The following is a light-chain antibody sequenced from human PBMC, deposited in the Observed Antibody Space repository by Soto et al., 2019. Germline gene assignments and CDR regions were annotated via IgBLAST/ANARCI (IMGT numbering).Light chain of an antibody. Sequence: DIQMTQSPSTLSGSVGDRVTMTFRASQTISSWLAWYQQKKGKAPKLLIYKASTLKSGVPSRFSGSRYGTEFNLTISSLQTDDFATYYCQHYNSYSEAFGQGTKVDIK. J-gene: IGKJ1*01. V-gene: IGKV1-5*03. CDR2: KAS. CDR1: QTISSW. CDR3: QHYNSYSEA.